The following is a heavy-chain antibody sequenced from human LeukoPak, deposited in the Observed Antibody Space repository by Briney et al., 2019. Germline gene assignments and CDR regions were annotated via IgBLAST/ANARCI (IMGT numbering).Heavy chain of an antibody. CDR1: GFPFSSYW. CDR3: ARDRSYAFAI. Sequence: PGGSLRLSCVASGFPFSSYWMTWVRQAPGKGLEWVANIKQDGSKKSYVDSVKGRFTISRDNSKNTLYLQMNSLRAEDSALYYCARDRSYAFAIWGQGTMVTVSS. V-gene: IGHV3-7*03. J-gene: IGHJ3*02. CDR2: IKQDGSKK. D-gene: IGHD6-13*01.